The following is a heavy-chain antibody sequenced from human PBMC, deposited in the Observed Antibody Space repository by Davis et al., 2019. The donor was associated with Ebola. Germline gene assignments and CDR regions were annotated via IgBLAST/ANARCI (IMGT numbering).Heavy chain of an antibody. CDR1: GFTFSGSA. D-gene: IGHD6-13*01. J-gene: IGHJ4*02. CDR2: IISKANSYAT. CDR3: TSTAGYTSSWNDY. Sequence: GESLKISCAASGFTFSGSAMHWVXXXSXXXXXXXSRIISKANSYATAYAASVKGRFTISRDDSKNTAYLQMNSLKTEDTAVYYCTSTAGYTSSWNDYWGQGTLVTVSS. V-gene: IGHV3-73*01.